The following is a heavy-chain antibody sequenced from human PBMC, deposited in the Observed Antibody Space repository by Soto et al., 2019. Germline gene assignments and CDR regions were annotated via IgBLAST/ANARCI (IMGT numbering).Heavy chain of an antibody. V-gene: IGHV1-69*01. Sequence: QVQLVQSGAEVKKPGSSVKISCKASGGTFSSYAISWVRQAPGQGLEWMGGIIPIFGTANYAQKFQGRVTITADESTSTAYMELSSLRSDDTAVYYCARMVGMVVAATRFRFDPWGQGTLVTVAS. CDR1: GGTFSSYA. J-gene: IGHJ5*02. D-gene: IGHD2-15*01. CDR2: IIPIFGTA. CDR3: ARMVGMVVAATRFRFDP.